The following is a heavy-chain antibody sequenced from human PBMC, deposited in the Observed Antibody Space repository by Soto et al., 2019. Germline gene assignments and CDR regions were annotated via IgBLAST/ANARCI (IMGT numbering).Heavy chain of an antibody. V-gene: IGHV3-66*01. CDR3: ARDPGGSVTHSV. CDR2: IYSGGDT. Sequence: EVQLVESGGGLVQPGGSVRLSCAASGFTVSNHYMSWVRQAPGKGLEWVSHIYSGGDTSYTNSVKGRFTISRDNSKNTLYLQMDSLRAEDTAVYYCARDPGGSVTHSVWGQGTMVTVSS. D-gene: IGHD3-10*01. J-gene: IGHJ3*01. CDR1: GFTVSNHY.